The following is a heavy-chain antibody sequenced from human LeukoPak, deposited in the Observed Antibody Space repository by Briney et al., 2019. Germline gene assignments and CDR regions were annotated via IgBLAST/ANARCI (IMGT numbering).Heavy chain of an antibody. D-gene: IGHD3-10*01. CDR3: ARRTGGPGSYWPPDI. J-gene: IGHJ3*02. V-gene: IGHV4-34*01. CDR1: GGSPSGYY. CDR2: INHSGST. Sequence: SETLSLSCAVYGGSPSGYYWSWIRQPPGKGLEWIGEINHSGSTNYNPSLKSRVTISVDTSKNQFSLKLNSVTAADTAVYYCARRTGGPGSYWPPDIWGQGTMVTVSS.